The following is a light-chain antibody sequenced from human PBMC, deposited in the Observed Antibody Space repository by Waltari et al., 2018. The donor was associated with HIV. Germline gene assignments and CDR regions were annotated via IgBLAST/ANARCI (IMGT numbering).Light chain of an antibody. Sequence: VMTQSPATVSVSPGEGATLSCRASQSIHNNLVWYQKRPGQAPRLLIYDASTRATGIPARFSGSGSGTEFTLTINNLQSEDSAICYCQQYNNWPRTFGQGTKVEIK. J-gene: IGKJ1*01. CDR3: QQYNNWPRT. CDR1: QSIHNN. V-gene: IGKV3-15*01. CDR2: DAS.